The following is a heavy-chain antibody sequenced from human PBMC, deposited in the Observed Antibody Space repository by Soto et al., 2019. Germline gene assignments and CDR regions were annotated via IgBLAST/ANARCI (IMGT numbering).Heavy chain of an antibody. CDR1: GGSISSGGYS. D-gene: IGHD5-12*01. V-gene: IGHV4-30-2*01. Sequence: QLQLQESGSGLVKPSQTLFLTCAVSGGSISSGGYSWSWIRQPPGKGLEWIGYIYHSGSTYYNPSLKSRVTISVDRSKNQFSLKLSSVTAADTAVYYCARSIKGGYDYGYFDYWGQGTLVTVSS. CDR3: ARSIKGGYDYGYFDY. CDR2: IYHSGST. J-gene: IGHJ4*02.